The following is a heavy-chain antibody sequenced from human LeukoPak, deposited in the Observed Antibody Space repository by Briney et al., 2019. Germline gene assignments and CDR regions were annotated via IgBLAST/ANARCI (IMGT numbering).Heavy chain of an antibody. Sequence: HPGRSLRLSCAASGFTFSSYGMHRVRQAPGKGLEWVAVIWYDGSNKYYADSVKGRFTISRDNSKNTLYLQMNSLRAEDTAVYYCARDLYDSSGYYLGSGYWGQGTLVTVSS. D-gene: IGHD3-22*01. V-gene: IGHV3-33*01. CDR2: IWYDGSNK. CDR3: ARDLYDSSGYYLGSGY. J-gene: IGHJ4*02. CDR1: GFTFSSYG.